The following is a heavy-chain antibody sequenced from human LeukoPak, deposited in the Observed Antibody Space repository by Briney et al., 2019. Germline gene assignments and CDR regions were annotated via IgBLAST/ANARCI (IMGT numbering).Heavy chain of an antibody. D-gene: IGHD6-13*01. V-gene: IGHV4-34*01. CDR1: GGSFSGYY. Sequence: SETLSLTCAVYGGSFSGYYWSWIRQPPGTGLEWIGEINHSGSTNYNPSLKSRVTISVDTSKNQFSLKLNSVTAADTAVYYCARGRIAAPNWFDPWGQGTLVTVSS. CDR3: ARGRIAAPNWFDP. J-gene: IGHJ5*02. CDR2: INHSGST.